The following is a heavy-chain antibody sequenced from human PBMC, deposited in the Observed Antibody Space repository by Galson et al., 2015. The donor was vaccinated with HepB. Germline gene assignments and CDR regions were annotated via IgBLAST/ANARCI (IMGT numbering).Heavy chain of an antibody. J-gene: IGHJ6*02. CDR2: ISGSGGST. Sequence: SLRLSCAASGFTFSSYAMSWVRQAPGKGLEWVSAISGSGGSTYYADSVKGRFTISRDNSKNTLYLQMNSLRAEDTAVYYCAKSYGYGDYGLYYYGMDVWGQGTMVTVSS. CDR1: GFTFSSYA. CDR3: AKSYGYGDYGLYYYGMDV. D-gene: IGHD4-17*01. V-gene: IGHV3-23*01.